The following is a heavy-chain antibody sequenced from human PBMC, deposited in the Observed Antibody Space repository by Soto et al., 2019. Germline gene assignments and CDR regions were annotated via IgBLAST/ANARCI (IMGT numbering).Heavy chain of an antibody. Sequence: SVKVSCKASGGTFSSYAISWVRQAPGQGLEWMGGIIPIFGTANYAQKFQGRVTITADESTSTAYMELSSLRSEDTAVYYCVDSVVPTATNNWFDTWGQGTLVTVSS. CDR1: GGTFSSYA. CDR3: VDSVVPTATNNWFDT. V-gene: IGHV1-69*13. D-gene: IGHD2-21*02. J-gene: IGHJ5*02. CDR2: IIPIFGTA.